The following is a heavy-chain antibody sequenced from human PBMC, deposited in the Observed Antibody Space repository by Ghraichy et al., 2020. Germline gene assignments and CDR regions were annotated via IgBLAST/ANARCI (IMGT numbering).Heavy chain of an antibody. CDR3: ARQMYSGSYYGMDV. CDR1: GYIFSSSG. V-gene: IGHV1-18*01. D-gene: IGHD1-26*01. CDR2: IRIYTGNT. Sequence: ASVKVSCKASGYIFSSSGISWVRQAPGQGLEWMAWIRIYTGNTKYAQNHQGRVTVTTDTSTSTAYMELTSLRSNDTAVYYCARQMYSGSYYGMDVWGQGTTVTVSS. J-gene: IGHJ6*02.